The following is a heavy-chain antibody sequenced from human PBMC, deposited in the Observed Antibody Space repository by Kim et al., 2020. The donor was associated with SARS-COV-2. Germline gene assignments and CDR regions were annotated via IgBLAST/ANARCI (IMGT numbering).Heavy chain of an antibody. J-gene: IGHJ3*02. Sequence: ASVNVSCKASGYNFTSFEINWVRQATGQGLEWMGRMSPNRLNTGSAQKFQGRVTMSTDISITTAYMELSSLTSEDTAVYYCARGVTAGVDIWGQGTMVTV. CDR3: ARGVTAGVDI. D-gene: IGHD2-21*02. CDR1: GYNFTSFE. CDR2: MSPNRLNT. V-gene: IGHV1-8*01.